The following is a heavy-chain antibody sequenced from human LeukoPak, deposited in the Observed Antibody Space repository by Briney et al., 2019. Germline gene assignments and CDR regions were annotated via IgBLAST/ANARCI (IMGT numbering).Heavy chain of an antibody. CDR2: ISYDGSNK. CDR1: GFTFSSYG. J-gene: IGHJ4*02. V-gene: IGHV3-30*18. D-gene: IGHD5-24*01. CDR3: AKLPVGMATPHFDY. Sequence: GGSLRLSCAASGFTFSSYGMHWVRQAPGKGLEWVAVISYDGSNKYYADSVKGRFTISRDNSKNTLYLQMNSLRAEDTAVYYCAKLPVGMATPHFDYWGQGTLVTVSS.